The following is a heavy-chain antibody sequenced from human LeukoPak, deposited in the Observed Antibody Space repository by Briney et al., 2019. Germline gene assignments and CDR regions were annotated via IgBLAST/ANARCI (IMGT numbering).Heavy chain of an antibody. Sequence: GESLKISCRGSGYTFTNYWIAWVRQMSGKGLEYIGIISPGDSHIIYSPSFQGQVTISADKSLRSAYLQWSALKASDTAMYFCARQRTTFDATDVWGQGTMVTVS. CDR3: ARQRTTFDATDV. CDR2: ISPGDSHI. J-gene: IGHJ3*01. D-gene: IGHD3-10*02. CDR1: GYTFTNYW. V-gene: IGHV5-51*01.